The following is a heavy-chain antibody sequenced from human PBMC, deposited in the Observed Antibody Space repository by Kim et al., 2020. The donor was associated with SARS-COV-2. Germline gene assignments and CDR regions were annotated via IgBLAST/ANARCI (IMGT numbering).Heavy chain of an antibody. D-gene: IGHD6-13*01. CDR3: AKDVWSSVAAAGAEYFQH. CDR1: GFTFSSYA. J-gene: IGHJ1*01. Sequence: GGSLRLSCAASGFTFSSYAMSWVRQAPGKGLEWVSAISGSGGSTYYADSVKGRFTISRDNSKNTLYLQMNSLSAEDTAVYYCAKDVWSSVAAAGAEYFQHWGQGTLVTVSS. V-gene: IGHV3-23*01. CDR2: ISGSGGST.